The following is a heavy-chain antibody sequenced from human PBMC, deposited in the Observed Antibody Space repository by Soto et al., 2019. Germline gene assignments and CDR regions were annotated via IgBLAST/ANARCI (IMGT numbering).Heavy chain of an antibody. D-gene: IGHD4-4*01. CDR1: GFTFSSYA. CDR2: ISGSGDST. J-gene: IGHJ4*02. CDR3: AKVTTVTTYFFDY. V-gene: IGHV3-23*01. Sequence: GALRLSCAASGFTFSSYAMSWVRQAPGKGLEWVSAISGSGDSTYYADSVKGRFTISGDSSKNTVYLQMNSLRAEDTAVYYCAKVTTVTTYFFDYWGQGSLVTVS.